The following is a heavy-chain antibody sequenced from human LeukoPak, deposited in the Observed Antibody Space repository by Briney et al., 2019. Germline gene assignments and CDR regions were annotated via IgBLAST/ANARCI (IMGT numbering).Heavy chain of an antibody. Sequence: GGSLRLSCADSGVTFNSYWIHWVRQAPGKGLVWVSRINTDGSRTNYADSVKGRFAISRDDAKNTVHLQMYSLGAEDSAVYYCVRGASLAYYMDVWGKGTTVTVSS. V-gene: IGHV3-74*01. CDR1: GVTFNSYW. D-gene: IGHD3-16*02. CDR2: INTDGSRT. CDR3: VRGASLAYYMDV. J-gene: IGHJ6*03.